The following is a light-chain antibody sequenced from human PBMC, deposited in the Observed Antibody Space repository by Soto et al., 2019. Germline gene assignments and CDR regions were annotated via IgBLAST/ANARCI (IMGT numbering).Light chain of an antibody. J-gene: IGKJ2*01. CDR3: QQYFSSPGYT. Sequence: DIVMTQSPDSLAVSLGERATINCKSAQSVFYSSNHKNYLAWYQQKPGQPPKLLIYWASTREAGVPDRFSGSGSGTDFTLTINDAQVENVAVYYCQQYFSSPGYTFGQGTKLEIK. CDR2: WAS. V-gene: IGKV4-1*01. CDR1: QSVFYSSNHKNY.